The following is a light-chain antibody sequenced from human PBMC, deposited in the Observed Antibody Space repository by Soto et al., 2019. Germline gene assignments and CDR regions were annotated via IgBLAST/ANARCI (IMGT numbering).Light chain of an antibody. CDR2: GAS. V-gene: IGKV3-15*01. Sequence: EIVMTQSPATLSVSPGERATLSCRASQSVSNNLAWYQQKPGQAPRFLIYGASTRATGIPARFSGSGSGTEFTLTISSLQSEDFAVYYCQQHSDWPLTFGGGTRVEIK. J-gene: IGKJ4*01. CDR1: QSVSNN. CDR3: QQHSDWPLT.